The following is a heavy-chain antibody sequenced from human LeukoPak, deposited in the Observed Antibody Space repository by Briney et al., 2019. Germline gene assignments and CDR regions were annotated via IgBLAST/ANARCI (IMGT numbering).Heavy chain of an antibody. V-gene: IGHV3-7*03. CDR1: GFTFSSDW. J-gene: IGHJ6*04. CDR2: IKQDGSEK. Sequence: GGSLRLCCGAPGFTFSSDWMRWVPQAPGKGQERVANIKQDGSEKYYVQSVKDRFSISSYNAKNSVYLQMNSLRAEDTAVYCCARDRVLLGATRHYYYGMDVWGKGTTVTVSS. CDR3: ARDRVLLGATRHYYYGMDV. D-gene: IGHD2-21*01.